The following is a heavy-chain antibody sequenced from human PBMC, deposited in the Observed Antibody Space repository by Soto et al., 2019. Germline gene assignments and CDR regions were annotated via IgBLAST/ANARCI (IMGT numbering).Heavy chain of an antibody. CDR1: GGSMNTYY. V-gene: IGHV4-59*01. CDR2: IYFRGST. Sequence: QVQLQESGPGLVKPSETLSLTCTVSGGSMNTYYWSWVRQSPGKGLEWIGYIYFRGSTSYHPSLEGRVSISIDTSQNQFSLNLNSMTAADTVVYYCARSSGYATPLDQWGQGTLVTVSS. J-gene: IGHJ4*02. D-gene: IGHD3-22*01. CDR3: ARSSGYATPLDQ.